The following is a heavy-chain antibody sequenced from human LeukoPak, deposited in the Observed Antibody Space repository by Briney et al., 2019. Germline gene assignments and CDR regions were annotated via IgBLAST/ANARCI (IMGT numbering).Heavy chain of an antibody. CDR3: ARDLPECSSSSDWFDS. J-gene: IGHJ5*01. V-gene: IGHV1-2*02. CDR2: INPNSGGT. D-gene: IGHD6-6*01. CDR1: GYTFTGYY. Sequence: ASVKVSCKASGYTFTGYYMHWVRQAPGQGLEWMGWINPNSGGTNYAQKFQGRVTMTRDTSISTAYMELSRLRSDDTAVYYCARDLPECSSSSDWFDSWGQGTLVTVSS.